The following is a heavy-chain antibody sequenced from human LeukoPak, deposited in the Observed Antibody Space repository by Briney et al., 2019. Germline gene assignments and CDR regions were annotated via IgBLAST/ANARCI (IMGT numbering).Heavy chain of an antibody. V-gene: IGHV3-74*01. CDR1: GFTFSSFA. CDR3: ARGPSVLGAIDN. CDR2: INNDGSII. Sequence: GGSLRLSCAASGFTFSSFAMSWVRQAPGKELVWGSRINNDGSIINSADSVKGRFTISRDNAKDMLYLQMDSLRAEDTAIYYCARGPSVLGAIDNWGQGTLVAVSS. D-gene: IGHD3-10*01. J-gene: IGHJ4*02.